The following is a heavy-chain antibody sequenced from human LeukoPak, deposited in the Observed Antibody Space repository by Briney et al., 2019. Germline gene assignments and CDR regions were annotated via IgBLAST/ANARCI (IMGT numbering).Heavy chain of an antibody. CDR3: AKIDRQYCSRSSCYALDY. CDR2: IYPDDSNT. Sequence: GESLKISCQGSGYNFPIYWIGWVRQMPGQGLEWMGIIYPDDSNTIYGPSFQGQVTISADKSINTAYLEWSSLKASDAAIYYCAKIDRQYCSRSSCYALDYWGQGTQVTVSS. V-gene: IGHV5-51*01. J-gene: IGHJ4*02. CDR1: GYNFPIYW. D-gene: IGHD2-2*01.